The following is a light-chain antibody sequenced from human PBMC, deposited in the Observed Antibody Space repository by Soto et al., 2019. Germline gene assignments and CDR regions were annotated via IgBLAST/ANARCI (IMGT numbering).Light chain of an antibody. CDR1: QSVSSY. V-gene: IGKV3-11*01. J-gene: IGKJ3*01. Sequence: DIVLTQSPATLSLSPGERATLSCRASQSVSSYLAWYQQKVGQAPRLLIYDASNRATGTPARFSGSGSGTDFTLTISSLEPEDFAVYYCRQRSNWQFTFGPGTKVDIK. CDR2: DAS. CDR3: RQRSNWQFT.